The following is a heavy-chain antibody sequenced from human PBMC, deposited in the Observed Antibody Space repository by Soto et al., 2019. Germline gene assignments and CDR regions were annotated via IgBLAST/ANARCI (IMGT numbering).Heavy chain of an antibody. Sequence: TLSLTCAVYGGSFSGYYWSWIRQPPGKGLEWIGEINHSGSTNYNPSLKSRVTISVDTSKNQFSLKLSSVTAADTAVYYCARGVRTNNYGWGIYYNGGRYGMDVGGKGTTVTVSS. CDR2: INHSGST. CDR3: ARGVRTNNYGWGIYYNGGRYGMDV. V-gene: IGHV4-34*01. CDR1: GGSFSGYY. J-gene: IGHJ6*04. D-gene: IGHD3-10*01.